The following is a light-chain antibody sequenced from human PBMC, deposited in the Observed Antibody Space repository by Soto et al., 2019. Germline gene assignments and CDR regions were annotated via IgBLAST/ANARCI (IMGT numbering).Light chain of an antibody. CDR2: AAS. J-gene: IGKJ5*01. CDR3: QQSYSTPIT. V-gene: IGKV1-39*01. CDR1: QSISSY. Sequence: DIQMTQSPSSLSASVGDRVTITCRASQSISSYLNWYQQKPGKAPQLLIYAASSLQSGVPSRFSGSGSGTDFTLTISSLQPEDFATYYCQQSYSTPITFGQGTRLLIK.